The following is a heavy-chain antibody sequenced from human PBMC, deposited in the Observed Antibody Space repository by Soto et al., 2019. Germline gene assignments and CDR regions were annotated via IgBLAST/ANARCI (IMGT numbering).Heavy chain of an antibody. D-gene: IGHD2-15*01. CDR2: IYYSGST. V-gene: IGHV4-59*01. CDR1: GGSISSYY. CDR3: ARVLGYCSGGSCYFGKWGGFDP. Sequence: LSLTCTVSGGSISSYYWSWIRQPPGKGLEWIGYIYYSGSTNYNPSLKSRVTISVDTSKNQFSLKLSSVTAADTAVYYCARVLGYCSGGSCYFGKWGGFDPWGQGTLVTAPQ. J-gene: IGHJ5*02.